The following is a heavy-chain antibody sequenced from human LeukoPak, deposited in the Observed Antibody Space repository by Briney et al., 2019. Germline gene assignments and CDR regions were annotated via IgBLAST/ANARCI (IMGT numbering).Heavy chain of an antibody. CDR3: ARAKYYGSGRPWGFDP. CDR2: ISSSSSTI. V-gene: IGHV3-48*04. J-gene: IGHJ5*02. Sequence: PGGSLRLSCAASGFTFSSYSMNWVRQAPGKGREWVSYISSSSSTIYYADSVKGRFTISRDNAKNSLYLQMNSLRAEDTAVYYCARAKYYGSGRPWGFDPWGQGTLVTVSS. CDR1: GFTFSSYS. D-gene: IGHD3-10*01.